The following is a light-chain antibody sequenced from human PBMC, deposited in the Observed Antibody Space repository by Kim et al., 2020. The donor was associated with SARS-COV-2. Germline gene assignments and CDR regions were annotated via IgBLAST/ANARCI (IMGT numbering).Light chain of an antibody. CDR2: ATN. J-gene: IGLJ2*01. CDR1: GTNIGSNA. Sequence: TGISAITEGGTNIGSNAVKWDQHSPGTAAELLMYATNDRPSEVPDRFSAAKSGTSAALAISGLQSEDETTYYCAAWYESLDGFLVCGGGTKRTVL. CDR3: AAWYESLDGFLV. V-gene: IGLV1-44*01.